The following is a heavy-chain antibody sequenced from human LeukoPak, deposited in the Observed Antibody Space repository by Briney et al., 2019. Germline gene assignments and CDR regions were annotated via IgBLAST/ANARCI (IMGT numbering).Heavy chain of an antibody. CDR2: IYYSGST. V-gene: IGHV4-39*01. D-gene: IGHD5-24*01. CDR1: GGSISSSSHH. J-gene: IGHJ4*02. CDR3: ARQSERGDAVMYLGY. Sequence: PSETLSLTCAVSGGSISSSSHHWGWIRQPPGKGLEWIGSIYYSGSTYYNPSLRSRVTISVDTSKNQFSLKLRSVTATDTAVYYCARQSERGDAVMYLGYWGQGTLVTVSS.